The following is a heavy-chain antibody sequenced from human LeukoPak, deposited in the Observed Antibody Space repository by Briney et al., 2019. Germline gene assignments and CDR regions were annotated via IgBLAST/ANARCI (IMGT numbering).Heavy chain of an antibody. CDR3: ARAGQLELKTWFDP. J-gene: IGHJ5*02. CDR2: FYYSGST. D-gene: IGHD1-7*01. V-gene: IGHV4-59*01. Sequence: SETLSLTCTVSGGSISSYYWSWIRQPPGKGLEWIGYFYYSGSTNYNPSLKSRVTISVDTSKNQFSLKLSSVTAADTAVYYCARAGQLELKTWFDPWGQGTLVTVSS. CDR1: GGSISSYY.